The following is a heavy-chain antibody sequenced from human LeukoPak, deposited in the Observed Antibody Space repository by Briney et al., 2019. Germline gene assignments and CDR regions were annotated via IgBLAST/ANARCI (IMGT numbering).Heavy chain of an antibody. Sequence: PSETLSLTCTVSGGSISSYYWNWIRQPPGKGLEGIGNIYYSGSTNYNPSLKSRVTISVDTSKNQFSLKLTSVTAADTAVYYCARDSPISSGISDFWGQGTLITVSS. V-gene: IGHV4-59*01. J-gene: IGHJ4*02. CDR3: ARDSPISSGISDF. D-gene: IGHD6-6*01. CDR1: GGSISSYY. CDR2: IYYSGST.